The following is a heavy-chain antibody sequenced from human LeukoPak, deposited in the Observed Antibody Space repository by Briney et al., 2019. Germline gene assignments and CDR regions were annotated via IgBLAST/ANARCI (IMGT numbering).Heavy chain of an antibody. D-gene: IGHD2-2*01. J-gene: IGHJ4*02. V-gene: IGHV4-59*01. CDR2: IFYSGST. Sequence: PSETLSLTCTVSGGSISSYYRSWIRQPPGKGLEWIGYIFYSGSTNYNPSLKSRVTVSVDTSKNQFSLKLSSVTAADTAVYYCARDQLGLAGGAFDYWGQGTLVTVSS. CDR3: ARDQLGLAGGAFDY. CDR1: GGSISSYY.